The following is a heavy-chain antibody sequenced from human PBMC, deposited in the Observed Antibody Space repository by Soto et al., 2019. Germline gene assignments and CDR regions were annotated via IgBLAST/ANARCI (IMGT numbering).Heavy chain of an antibody. J-gene: IGHJ6*02. V-gene: IGHV3-23*01. D-gene: IGHD6-13*01. CDR2: ISGSGGST. CDR1: GFTFSSYA. Sequence: LRLSCAASGFTFSSYAMSWVRQAPGKGLEWVSAISGSGGSTYYADSVKGRFTISRDNSKNTLYLQMNSLRAEDTAVYYCAKDRGGIAAADTLSYYYGMDVWGQGTTVTVSS. CDR3: AKDRGGIAAADTLSYYYGMDV.